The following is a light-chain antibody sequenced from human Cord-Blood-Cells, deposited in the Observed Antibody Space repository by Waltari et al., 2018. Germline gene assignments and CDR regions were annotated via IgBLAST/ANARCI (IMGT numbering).Light chain of an antibody. CDR3: SSYTSSSTWV. CDR1: SSDVGGYNY. CDR2: GVS. V-gene: IGLV2-14*01. Sequence: QSALTQPASVSGSPGQSITISCTGTSSDVGGYNYVSWYQQHPGKAPNLLLYGVSKGPSGVCSRFSGSKSGNTASLTISGLQAEDEADYYCSSYTSSSTWVFGGGTKLTVL. J-gene: IGLJ3*02.